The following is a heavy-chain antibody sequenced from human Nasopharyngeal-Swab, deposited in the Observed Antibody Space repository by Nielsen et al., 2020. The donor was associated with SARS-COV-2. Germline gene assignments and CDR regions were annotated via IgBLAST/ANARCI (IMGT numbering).Heavy chain of an antibody. CDR1: GGTFSSYA. D-gene: IGHD3-22*01. V-gene: IGHV1-69*04. CDR2: IIPILGIA. Sequence: SVKVSCKASGGTFSSYAISWVRQAPGQGLEWMGRIIPILGIANYAQKFQGRVTITADKSTSTAYMELSSLRSEDTAVYYCARHPRYYDSSGYHFDYWGQGTLVTVSS. J-gene: IGHJ4*02. CDR3: ARHPRYYDSSGYHFDY.